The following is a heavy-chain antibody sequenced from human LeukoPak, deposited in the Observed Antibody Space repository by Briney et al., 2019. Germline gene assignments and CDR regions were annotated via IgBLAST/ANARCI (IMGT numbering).Heavy chain of an antibody. V-gene: IGHV3-9*01. CDR3: AKGATFDY. CDR1: GFTFDDYA. J-gene: IGHJ4*02. Sequence: GRSLRLSCAASGFTFDDYAMHWVRQAPGKGPEWVSGISWNSGSIGYADSVKGRFTISRDNAKNSLYLQMNSLRAEDTALYYCAKGATFDYWGQGTLVTVSS. CDR2: ISWNSGSI.